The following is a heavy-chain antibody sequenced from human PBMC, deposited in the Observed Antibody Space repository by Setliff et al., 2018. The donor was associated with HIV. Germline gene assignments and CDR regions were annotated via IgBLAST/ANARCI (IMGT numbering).Heavy chain of an antibody. Sequence: GGSLRLSCAATGFTFSSYVLHWVRQAPGKGLEWVAVMSTGGGIKICADSVKGRFTISRDNSRNTLFLQMNNLRPEDSALYYCARDLSYTANWEFDFWGQGTLVTVSS. CDR1: GFTFSSYV. CDR3: ARDLSYTANWEFDF. D-gene: IGHD3-16*01. J-gene: IGHJ4*02. V-gene: IGHV3-30-3*01. CDR2: MSTGGGIK.